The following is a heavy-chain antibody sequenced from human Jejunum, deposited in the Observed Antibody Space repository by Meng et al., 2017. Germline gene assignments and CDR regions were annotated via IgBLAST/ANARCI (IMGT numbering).Heavy chain of an antibody. Sequence: QGQLQGSGPGLVTPAQTLSPTCTVSGGSMNSAGHYWSWIRQAPGKGLEWIGYIHYSGGTYYNPSLKSRVTISVDTSKNQFSLKLNSVSAADTAVYYCARATAGNSEYFQNWGQGTLVTVSS. CDR3: ARATAGNSEYFQN. V-gene: IGHV4-31*03. CDR2: IHYSGGT. D-gene: IGHD4-23*01. CDR1: GGSMNSAGHY. J-gene: IGHJ1*01.